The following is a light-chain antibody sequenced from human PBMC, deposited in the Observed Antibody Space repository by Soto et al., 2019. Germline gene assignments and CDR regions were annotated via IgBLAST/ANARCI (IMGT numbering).Light chain of an antibody. CDR3: LQDFNYPWT. CDR1: QSISSW. Sequence: DIQMTQSPSTLSASVGDRVTITCRASQSISSWLAWYQQKPGKAPKLLIYAASTLQSGVPSRFSGSGSGTEFTLTISSLQPEDFATYFCLQDFNYPWTFGQGTKVDIK. J-gene: IGKJ1*01. V-gene: IGKV1-5*01. CDR2: AAS.